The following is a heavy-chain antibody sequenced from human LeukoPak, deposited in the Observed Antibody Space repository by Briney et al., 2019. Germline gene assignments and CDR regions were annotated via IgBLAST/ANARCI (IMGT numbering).Heavy chain of an antibody. CDR2: ISSSSSYI. CDR1: GFTFSSYS. CDR3: ARELMYSSSPYAFDI. J-gene: IGHJ3*02. V-gene: IGHV3-21*01. Sequence: PGGSLRLSCAASGFTFSSYSMNWVRQAPGKGLEWVSSISSSSSYIYYADSVKGRFTISRDNAKNSLYLQMNSLRAEDTAVYYCARELMYSSSPYAFDIWGQGTMVTVSS. D-gene: IGHD6-13*01.